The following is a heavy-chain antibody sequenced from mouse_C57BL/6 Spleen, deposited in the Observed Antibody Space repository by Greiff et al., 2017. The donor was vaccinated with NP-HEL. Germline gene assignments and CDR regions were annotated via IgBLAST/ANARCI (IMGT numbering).Heavy chain of an antibody. Sequence: EVKVVESGGGLVKPGGSLKLSCAASGFTFSSYAMSWVRQTPEKRLEWVATISDGGSYTYYPDNVKGRFTISRDNAKNNLYLQMSHLKSEDTAMYYCARVMITKSPYYYAMDYWGQGTSVTVSS. CDR2: ISDGGSYT. J-gene: IGHJ4*01. CDR1: GFTFSSYA. CDR3: ARVMITKSPYYYAMDY. V-gene: IGHV5-4*03. D-gene: IGHD2-4*01.